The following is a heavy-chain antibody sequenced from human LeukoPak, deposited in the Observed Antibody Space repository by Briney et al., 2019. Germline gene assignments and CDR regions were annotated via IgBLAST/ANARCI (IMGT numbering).Heavy chain of an antibody. D-gene: IGHD6-13*01. Sequence: PGGSLRLSCAASGFTFSSYEMNWVRQAPGKGLEWVSYISSGANTMYYADSVKGRFTISRDNAKNSLYLQMNSPRVEDTAVYYCAREAAADAFDIWGQGTMVTVSS. CDR1: GFTFSSYE. CDR3: AREAAADAFDI. J-gene: IGHJ3*02. V-gene: IGHV3-48*03. CDR2: ISSGANTM.